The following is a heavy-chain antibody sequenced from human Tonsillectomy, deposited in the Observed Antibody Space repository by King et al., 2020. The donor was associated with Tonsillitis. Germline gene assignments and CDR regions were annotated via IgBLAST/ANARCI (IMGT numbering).Heavy chain of an antibody. V-gene: IGHV3-11*06. CDR2: ISGSSTDT. Sequence: VQLVESGGGLVKPGGSLRLSCAASGFTFSGYYMSWFRQAPGKGLECLSYISGSSTDTNYADSVKGRFTISRDNAKNSLFLQMDSLRAEDTAVYYCARPTRMPDSWGQGTLVTVSS. D-gene: IGHD1-1*01. J-gene: IGHJ5*01. CDR3: ARPTRMPDS. CDR1: GFTFSGYY.